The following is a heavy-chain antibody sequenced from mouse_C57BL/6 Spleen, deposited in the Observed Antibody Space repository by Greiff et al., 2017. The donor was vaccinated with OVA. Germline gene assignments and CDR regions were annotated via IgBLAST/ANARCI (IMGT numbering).Heavy chain of an antibody. CDR3: ARRRDKDYAMDY. CDR1: GYTFTSYW. CDR2: IDPSDSYT. V-gene: IGHV1-59*01. J-gene: IGHJ4*01. Sequence: VQLQQPGAELVRPGTSVKLSCKASGYTFTSYWMPWVKQRPGQGLEWIGVIDPSDSYTNYNQKFKGKATLTVDTSSSTAYMQLSSLTSEDSAVYYCARRRDKDYAMDYWGQGTSVTVSS.